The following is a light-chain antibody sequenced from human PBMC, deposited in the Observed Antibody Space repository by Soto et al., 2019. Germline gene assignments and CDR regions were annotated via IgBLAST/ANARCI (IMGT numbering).Light chain of an antibody. CDR1: QSVSSSS. CDR3: LQYGSSPPWT. Sequence: EIVVTQSPGTLSLSTGERATLSCRASQSVSSSSLAWYQQKPGQAPRLLIYGASSKATCIPDRFSGSGSGTDFTLTISRLEPEDYAVYYCLQYGSSPPWTFGQGNKVEIK. V-gene: IGKV3-20*01. J-gene: IGKJ1*01. CDR2: GAS.